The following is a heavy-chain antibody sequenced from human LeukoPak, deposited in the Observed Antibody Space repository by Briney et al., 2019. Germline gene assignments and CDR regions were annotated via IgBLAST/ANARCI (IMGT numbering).Heavy chain of an antibody. CDR2: INHSGST. Sequence: PSETLSLTCTVSGGSISSGGYYWRWIRQHPGKGLEWIGCINHSGSTSYNPSLKSRVTISVDTSKIQSSLKLSSVTAADTAVYYCAREQLLDWFDPWGQGTPVTVSS. J-gene: IGHJ5*02. CDR1: GGSISSGGYY. CDR3: AREQLLDWFDP. V-gene: IGHV4-31*02. D-gene: IGHD6-6*01.